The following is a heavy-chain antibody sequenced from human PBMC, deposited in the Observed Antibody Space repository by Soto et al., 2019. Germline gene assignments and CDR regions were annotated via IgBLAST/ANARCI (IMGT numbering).Heavy chain of an antibody. D-gene: IGHD6-13*01. Sequence: QVQLAESGGGVVQPGRSLRLSCAASGFTFSNYGMHWVRQAPGKGLEWVAVISYDGSNKYYEDSVKGRVTISRDNSQNTLRLQINSLRPEDTAVYYCARASLSSSNEPTFDYWGQGTLVTVSP. CDR3: ARASLSSSNEPTFDY. CDR1: GFTFSNYG. CDR2: ISYDGSNK. J-gene: IGHJ4*02. V-gene: IGHV3-30*03.